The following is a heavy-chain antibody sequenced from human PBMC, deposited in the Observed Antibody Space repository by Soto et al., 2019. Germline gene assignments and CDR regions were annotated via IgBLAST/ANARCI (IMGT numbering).Heavy chain of an antibody. CDR3: ASCRGSVVCDY. Sequence: QVQLQESGPGLVKPSGTLALTCAVSGGSISSPKWWTWVRQPPGKGLEWIGEVYHSGISNYNPSRKSRVTISVDNSKNHFSLRLTSVTATDTAIYYCASCRGSVVCDYWGQGALVTVSS. D-gene: IGHD2-15*01. CDR1: GGSISSPKW. CDR2: VYHSGIS. J-gene: IGHJ4*02. V-gene: IGHV4-4*02.